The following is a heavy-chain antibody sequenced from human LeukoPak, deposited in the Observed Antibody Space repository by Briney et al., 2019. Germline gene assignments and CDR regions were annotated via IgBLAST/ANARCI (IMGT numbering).Heavy chain of an antibody. V-gene: IGHV3-30*18. J-gene: IGHJ4*02. CDR1: GFTFSSYG. CDR3: AKDRGYSHGFDY. D-gene: IGHD5-18*01. Sequence: GGSLRLSCAASGFTFSSYGMHWVRQAPGKGLEWVAGISYDGRNKEYVDSVKGRFTISRDNSKNTLYLQMNSLRAEDTAVYNCAKDRGYSHGFDYWGQGTLVTVSA. CDR2: ISYDGRNK.